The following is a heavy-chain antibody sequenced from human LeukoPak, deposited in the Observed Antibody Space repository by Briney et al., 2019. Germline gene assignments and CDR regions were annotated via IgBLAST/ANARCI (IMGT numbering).Heavy chain of an antibody. D-gene: IGHD7-27*01. V-gene: IGHV1-69*13. Sequence: GASVKVSCKASGGTFSSYAISWVRQAPGQGLEWMGGIIPIFGTANYAQKFQGRVTITADESTSTAYMELSSLRPEDTAVYYCARDPTRHHWGSWFDPWGQGTLVTVSS. CDR3: ARDPTRHHWGSWFDP. J-gene: IGHJ5*02. CDR2: IIPIFGTA. CDR1: GGTFSSYA.